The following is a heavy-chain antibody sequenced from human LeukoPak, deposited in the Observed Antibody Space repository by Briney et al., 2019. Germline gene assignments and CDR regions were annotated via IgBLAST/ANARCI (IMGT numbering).Heavy chain of an antibody. Sequence: GGSLRLSCAASGFTFSSYSMNWVRQAPGKGLEWVSSISSSSSYIYYADSVKGRFTISRDNAKNSLYLQMNSLRAEDTAVYYCARVEAVAGTLDYWGQGTLVTVSS. J-gene: IGHJ4*02. CDR2: ISSSSSYI. D-gene: IGHD6-19*01. CDR3: ARVEAVAGTLDY. V-gene: IGHV3-21*01. CDR1: GFTFSSYS.